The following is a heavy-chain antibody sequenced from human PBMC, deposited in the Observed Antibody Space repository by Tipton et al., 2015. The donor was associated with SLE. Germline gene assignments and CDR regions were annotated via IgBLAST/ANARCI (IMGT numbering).Heavy chain of an antibody. V-gene: IGHV4-34*01. CDR2: INHSGST. J-gene: IGHJ4*02. Sequence: LRLSCAASGFTFSSYSMNWVRQPPGKGLEWIGEINHSGSTNYNPSLKSRVTISVDTSKNQFSLKLSSVTAADTAVYYCARAPQNWGFFDYWGQGTLVTVSS. CDR3: ARAPQNWGFFDY. CDR1: GFTFSSYS. D-gene: IGHD7-27*01.